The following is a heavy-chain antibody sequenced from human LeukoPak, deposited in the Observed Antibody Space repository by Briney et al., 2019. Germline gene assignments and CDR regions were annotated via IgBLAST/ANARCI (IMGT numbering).Heavy chain of an antibody. CDR3: ASKYYYGSGSYYNAAFDI. CDR1: GYTFTGYY. V-gene: IGHV1-2*02. CDR2: ISPNGGAT. J-gene: IGHJ3*02. Sequence: ASVKVSCKASGYTFTGYYIHWVRQAPGQGLEWMGWISPNGGATKYAQKFLGRVTMSSDTSINTAYMELSRLRSDDTAVYYCASKYYYGSGSYYNAAFDIWGQGTMVTVSS. D-gene: IGHD3-10*01.